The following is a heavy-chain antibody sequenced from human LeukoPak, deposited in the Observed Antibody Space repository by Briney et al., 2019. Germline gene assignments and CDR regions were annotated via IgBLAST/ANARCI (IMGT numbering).Heavy chain of an antibody. J-gene: IGHJ5*02. CDR3: ARQKKSCFDP. CDR1: GGSISDNY. Sequence: PSETLSLTCTVSGGSISDNYWSWIRQPAGKGLEWIGRIYTSGSTTYNPSLNSRVTMSVDTSENQFSLKLNSVTAADTAMYYCARQKKSCFDPWGQGILVTVSS. CDR2: IYTSGST. V-gene: IGHV4-4*07.